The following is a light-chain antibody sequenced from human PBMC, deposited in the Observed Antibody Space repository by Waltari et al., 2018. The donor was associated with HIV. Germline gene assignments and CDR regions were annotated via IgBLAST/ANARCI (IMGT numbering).Light chain of an antibody. CDR2: QVK. CDR3: SSYTTSSTYV. Sequence: QSALAQPASVSGSPGPSITISCTGTSTDLGASNYVSWYQKHPDRAPKVIIYQVKSRPSGVSDRFSGSKSGNTASLTISGLQAEDEADYYCSSYTTSSTYVFGRGTTVSVL. CDR1: STDLGASNY. V-gene: IGLV2-14*01. J-gene: IGLJ1*01.